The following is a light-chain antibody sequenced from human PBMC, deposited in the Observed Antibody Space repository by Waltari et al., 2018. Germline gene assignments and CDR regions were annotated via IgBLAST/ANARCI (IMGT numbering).Light chain of an antibody. J-gene: IGLJ3*02. V-gene: IGLV3-25*03. CDR1: TLPRQD. CDR2: KDN. Sequence: SYKLTQAPSVSVSPGQTARITVSGETLPRQDAYWYQQKQGEAPVMVIFKDNERPSGIPERFSGSSSGTTVTLTISGVQAEDEADYFCQSADRNGVVFGGGTKLTVL. CDR3: QSADRNGVV.